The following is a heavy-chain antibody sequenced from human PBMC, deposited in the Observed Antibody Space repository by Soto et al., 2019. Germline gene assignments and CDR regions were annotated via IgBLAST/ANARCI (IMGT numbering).Heavy chain of an antibody. Sequence: PSETLCLTCTVSGGSVSGNFYWNWIRQPPGKGLERIGYIYYSGSTNYNPSLKSRVTISVDRSKNQFSLKLSSVTAADTAMYYCARESLTVTPLDSWGKGTLV. CDR2: IYYSGST. D-gene: IGHD1-20*01. CDR3: ARESLTVTPLDS. J-gene: IGHJ4*02. CDR1: GGSVSGNFY. V-gene: IGHV4-61*01.